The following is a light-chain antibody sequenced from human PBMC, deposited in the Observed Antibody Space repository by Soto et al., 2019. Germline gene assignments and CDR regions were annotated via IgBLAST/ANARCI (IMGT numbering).Light chain of an antibody. CDR1: QSVLYSSNNKNY. J-gene: IGKJ2*01. Sequence: DIVMTQSPDSLAVSLGDRATINCKSSQSVLYSSNNKNYLAWYQQKPGQPPKLLIYWASTRESGVPDRFSGSGSGTDFSLTISSLQAEDVAVYYCHHYFSPPYTFGQGTKLEIK. V-gene: IGKV4-1*01. CDR2: WAS. CDR3: HHYFSPPYT.